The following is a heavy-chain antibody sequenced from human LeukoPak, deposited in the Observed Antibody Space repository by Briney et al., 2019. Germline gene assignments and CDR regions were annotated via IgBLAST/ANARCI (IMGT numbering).Heavy chain of an antibody. Sequence: SETLSLTCTVSGGSISSYYWSWIRQPPGKGLEWIGYIYYSGSTNYNPSLKSRVTISVDTSKNQFSLKLSSVTAADTAVYYCVRATWAAFDYWGQGTLVTVSS. CDR2: IYYSGST. J-gene: IGHJ4*02. CDR3: VRATWAAFDY. CDR1: GGSISSYY. V-gene: IGHV4-59*12. D-gene: IGHD2/OR15-2a*01.